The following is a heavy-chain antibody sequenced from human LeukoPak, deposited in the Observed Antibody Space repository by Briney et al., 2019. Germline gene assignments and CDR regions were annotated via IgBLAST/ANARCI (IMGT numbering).Heavy chain of an antibody. D-gene: IGHD5-18*01. J-gene: IGHJ4*02. CDR2: TYYRSKWYN. CDR1: GDSVSSNSAA. V-gene: IGHV6-1*01. Sequence: SQTLSLTCAISGDSVSSNSAAWNWIRQSPSRGLEWLGRTYYRSKWYNDYAVSVKSRITINPDTSKNQFSLKLSSVTAADTAVYYCARVSKAHVDTAFDYWGQGTLVTVSS. CDR3: ARVSKAHVDTAFDY.